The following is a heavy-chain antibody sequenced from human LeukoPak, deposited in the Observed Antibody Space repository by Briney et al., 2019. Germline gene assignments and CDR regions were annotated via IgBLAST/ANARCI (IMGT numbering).Heavy chain of an antibody. D-gene: IGHD6-19*01. V-gene: IGHV4-59*08. CDR3: AAGYGSDWYYFDY. CDR2: IYYSGST. CDR1: GGSISSYY. Sequence: PSETLSLTCTVSGGSISSYYWSWIRQPPGKGLEWIGYIYYSGSTNYNPSLKSRVTISVDTSKNQFSLKLSSVTAADTPVYYCAAGYGSDWYYFDYWGQGTLVTVSS. J-gene: IGHJ4*02.